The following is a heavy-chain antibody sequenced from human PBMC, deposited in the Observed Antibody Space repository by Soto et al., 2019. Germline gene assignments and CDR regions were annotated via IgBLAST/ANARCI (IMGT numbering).Heavy chain of an antibody. Sequence: GGSLRLSCVASGFTFSNYAMHWVRQAPGKGLEWVSGVSASGLNTDYADPVKGRFYISRDNSKNTVSLHMNSLRSEDTAVYYCASSFTVPAAIGYWGQGTLVTVSS. CDR3: ASSFTVPAAIGY. D-gene: IGHD2-2*02. CDR1: GFTFSNYA. J-gene: IGHJ4*02. CDR2: VSASGLNT. V-gene: IGHV3-23*01.